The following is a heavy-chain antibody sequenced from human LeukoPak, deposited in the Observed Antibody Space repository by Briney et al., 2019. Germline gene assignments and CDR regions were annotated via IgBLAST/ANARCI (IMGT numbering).Heavy chain of an antibody. CDR2: IYYTGST. CDR3: ARQAVAPDY. Sequence: SETLSLTCTVPGGSISNYYWSWVRLPPGKGLEWIGYIYYTGSTNYNPSLKGRVTMSVDTSRNQFSLKLSSVTAADTAVYYCARQAVAPDYWGQGTLVTVSS. J-gene: IGHJ4*02. CDR1: GGSISNYY. V-gene: IGHV4-59*01. D-gene: IGHD6-19*01.